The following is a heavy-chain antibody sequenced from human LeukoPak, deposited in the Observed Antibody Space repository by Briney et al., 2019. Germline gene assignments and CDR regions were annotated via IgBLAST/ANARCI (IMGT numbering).Heavy chain of an antibody. J-gene: IGHJ5*02. Sequence: PSETLSLTCSVSGDSFSSSTYYWGWVRQTPGKGLEWIGSTSYSGNAYYNPSLKSRVTISVDTSKNQFSLKLSSVTAADTAVYYCARHPGGRYSNSWYGWFDPWGQGTLVTASS. CDR2: TSYSGNA. V-gene: IGHV4-39*01. CDR3: ARHPGGRYSNSWYGWFDP. D-gene: IGHD6-13*01. CDR1: GDSFSSSTYY.